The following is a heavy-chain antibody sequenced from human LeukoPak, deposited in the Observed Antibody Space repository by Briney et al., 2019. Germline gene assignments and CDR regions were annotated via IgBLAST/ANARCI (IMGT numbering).Heavy chain of an antibody. J-gene: IGHJ4*02. D-gene: IGHD2-8*01. CDR3: ARWCEGCRPDIDS. CDR2: ISGDGRTT. V-gene: IGHV3-23*01. CDR1: GFTFSMFA. Sequence: GGSLRLSCAASGFTFSMFAMTWVRQAPGKGLEWVSAISGDGRTTYFADSVKGRFTSSRDNSKNTVHLQMDSLRAEDTAIYYCARWCEGCRPDIDSWGQGTLVTVSP.